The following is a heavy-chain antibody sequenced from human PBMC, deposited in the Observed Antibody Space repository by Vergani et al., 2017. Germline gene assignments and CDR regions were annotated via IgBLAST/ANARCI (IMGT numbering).Heavy chain of an antibody. V-gene: IGHV4-39*07. Sequence: QVQLQESGPGLVKPSQTLSLTCTVSGGSISSGSYYWGWIRQPPGKGLEWIGSIYHSGSTYYNPSLKSRVTISVDTSKNQFSLKLSSVTAADTAVYYCARGGGFGELLSFFVGYYYYGMDVWGQGTTVTVSS. CDR2: IYHSGST. D-gene: IGHD3-10*01. CDR1: GGSISSGSYY. J-gene: IGHJ6*02. CDR3: ARGGGFGELLSFFVGYYYYGMDV.